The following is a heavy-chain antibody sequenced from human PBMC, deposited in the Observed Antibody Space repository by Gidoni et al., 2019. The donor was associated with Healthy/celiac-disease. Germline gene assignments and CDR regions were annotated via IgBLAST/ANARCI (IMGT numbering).Heavy chain of an antibody. CDR1: GFSLSNARMG. CDR2: IFSNDEK. J-gene: IGHJ4*02. D-gene: IGHD6-19*01. V-gene: IGHV2-26*01. CDR3: ASLGQWPSPFDY. Sequence: QVTLKASGPVLVNPTETLTLTCTVSGFSLSNARMGVSWIRQPPGKALEWLAHIFSNDEKSYSTSLKSRLTISKDTSKSQVVLTMTNMDPVDTATYYCASLGQWPSPFDYWGQGTLVTVSS.